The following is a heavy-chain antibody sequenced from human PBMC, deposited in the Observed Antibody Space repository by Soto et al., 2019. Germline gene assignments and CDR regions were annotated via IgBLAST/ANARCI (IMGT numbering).Heavy chain of an antibody. V-gene: IGHV1-18*01. CDR2: ISAYNGDT. D-gene: IGHD6-6*01. Sequence: ASVKVSCKACDYTFTNYGLSWVRQAPGQGLEWMGWISAYNGDTNSAQRLQGRLTMTTDTSTSTAYMELRSLRSDDTAVYYCARTYSKYFSSSESDYWGQGTLVTVSS. CDR3: ARTYSKYFSSSESDY. J-gene: IGHJ4*02. CDR1: DYTFTNYG.